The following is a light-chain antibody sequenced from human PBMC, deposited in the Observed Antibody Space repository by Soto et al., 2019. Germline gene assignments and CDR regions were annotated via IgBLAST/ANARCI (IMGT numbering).Light chain of an antibody. J-gene: IGLJ2*01. V-gene: IGLV6-57*03. CDR2: EDN. CDR1: SGSIASNY. Sequence: LTQPHSVSESQGKTVTISCTRSSGSIASNYVQWYQQRPGSAPTTVIYEDNQRPSGVPDRFSGSIDSSSNSASLTISGLKTEDEADYYCQSYDSSNYVVFGGGTKLTVL. CDR3: QSYDSSNYVV.